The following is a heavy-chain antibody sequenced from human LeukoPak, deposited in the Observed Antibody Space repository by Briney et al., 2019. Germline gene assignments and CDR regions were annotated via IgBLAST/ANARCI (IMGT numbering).Heavy chain of an antibody. CDR3: AGLGGYCTNSVCYSTFDI. D-gene: IGHD2-8*01. CDR1: GGSINDYY. V-gene: IGHV4-4*07. Sequence: PSETLSLTCTVSGGSINDYYWSWIRQPAGKGLEWIGRVYTSGGPNYNPSLRSRVTMSVDTSKNQFSLKLTSVTAADTAVYYCAGLGGYCTNSVCYSTFDIWGQGTMVTVSS. J-gene: IGHJ3*02. CDR2: VYTSGGP.